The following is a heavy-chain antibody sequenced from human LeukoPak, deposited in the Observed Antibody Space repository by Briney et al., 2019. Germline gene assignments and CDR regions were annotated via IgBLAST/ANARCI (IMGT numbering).Heavy chain of an antibody. CDR1: GYTLTELS. V-gene: IGHV1-24*01. J-gene: IGHJ2*01. CDR3: ARVRRPWGPVLGIRNWYFDL. D-gene: IGHD7-27*01. CDR2: FDPEDGET. Sequence: GASVKVSCKVSGYTLTELSMHWVRQAPGKGLEWMGGFDPEDGETIYAQKFQGRVTMTEDTSTDTAYMELSSLRSEDTAVYYCARVRRPWGPVLGIRNWYFDLWGRGTLVTVSS.